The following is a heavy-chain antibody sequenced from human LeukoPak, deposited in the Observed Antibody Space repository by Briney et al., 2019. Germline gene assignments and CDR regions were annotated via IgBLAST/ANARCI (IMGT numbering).Heavy chain of an antibody. CDR1: GFTFSNAW. D-gene: IGHD2-2*02. Sequence: PGGSLRLSCAASGFTFSNAWMTWVRQAPGKGLEWVANIKHDGSEINYVDSVKGRFTISRDNAKNSVYLQMSSLRGEDTAVYFCARGYCSTTNCYKNWFDPWGQGTLVTVSS. CDR3: ARGYCSTTNCYKNWFDP. V-gene: IGHV3-7*04. J-gene: IGHJ5*02. CDR2: IKHDGSEI.